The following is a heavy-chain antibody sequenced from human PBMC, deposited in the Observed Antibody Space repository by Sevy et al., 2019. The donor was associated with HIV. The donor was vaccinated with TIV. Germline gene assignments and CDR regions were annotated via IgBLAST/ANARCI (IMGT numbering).Heavy chain of an antibody. CDR1: GFTFSSYA. CDR2: ISYDGSNK. Sequence: GGSLRLSCAASGFTFSSYAMHWVRQAPGKGLEWVAVISYDGSNKYYADSVKGRFTISRDNSKNTLYLQMNSLRAEDTAGYYCARAGAEYCSSTSCYIYYGMDVWGQGTTVTVSS. J-gene: IGHJ6*02. V-gene: IGHV3-30-3*01. CDR3: ARAGAEYCSSTSCYIYYGMDV. D-gene: IGHD2-2*02.